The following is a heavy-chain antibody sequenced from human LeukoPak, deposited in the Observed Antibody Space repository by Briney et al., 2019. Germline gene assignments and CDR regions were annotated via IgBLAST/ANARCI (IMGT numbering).Heavy chain of an antibody. J-gene: IGHJ4*02. Sequence: PSETLSLTCTVSGGSITNPDYYWGWIRQPPGKGLEWIGSIYYTGGTYYNPSLKSRVTLSVDTSKNQFSLKLRSVTAADTAMYYCASTYCSGGSCYWALDYWGQGTLVTVSS. CDR3: ASTYCSGGSCYWALDY. V-gene: IGHV4-39*01. D-gene: IGHD2-15*01. CDR1: GGSITNPDYY. CDR2: IYYTGGT.